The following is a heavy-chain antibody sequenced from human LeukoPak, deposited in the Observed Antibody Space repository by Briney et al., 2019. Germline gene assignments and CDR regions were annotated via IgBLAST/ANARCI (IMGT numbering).Heavy chain of an antibody. CDR2: ISSSSSYI. J-gene: IGHJ4*02. D-gene: IGHD3-10*01. CDR1: GFTFSSYS. CDR3: ARDSDYYGSGSYARD. V-gene: IGHV3-21*01. Sequence: GGPLRLSCAASGFTFSSYSMNWVRQAPGKGLEWVSSISSSSSYIYYADSVKGRFTISRDNAKNSLYLQMNSLRAEDTAVYYCARDSDYYGSGSYARDWGQGTLVTVSS.